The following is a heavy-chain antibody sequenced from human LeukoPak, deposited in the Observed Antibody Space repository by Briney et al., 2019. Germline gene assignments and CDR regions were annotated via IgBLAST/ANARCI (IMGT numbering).Heavy chain of an antibody. V-gene: IGHV3-23*01. Sequence: GGSLGLSCAASGFTFSSYAMSWVRQAPGKGLEWVSAISGSGGSTYYADSVKGRFTISRDNSKNTLYLQMNSLRAEDTAVYYCAFSKYDSSGYYLEPNAFDIWGQGTMVTVSS. CDR2: ISGSGGST. J-gene: IGHJ3*02. D-gene: IGHD3-22*01. CDR1: GFTFSSYA. CDR3: AFSKYDSSGYYLEPNAFDI.